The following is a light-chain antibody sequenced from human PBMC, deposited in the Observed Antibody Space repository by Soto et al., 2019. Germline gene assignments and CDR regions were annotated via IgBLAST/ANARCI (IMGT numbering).Light chain of an antibody. J-gene: IGKJ1*01. CDR3: QQRNYWPRT. CDR2: DAS. CDR1: QSVSSY. Sequence: EIVLTQSPATLSLSPGERATLSCRASQSVSSYLTWYQQKPGQAPRFLIYDASNRATGIPARFSGSGSGTDFTLTIRRLEPEDFAVYYCQQRNYWPRTFGQGTKVEIK. V-gene: IGKV3-11*01.